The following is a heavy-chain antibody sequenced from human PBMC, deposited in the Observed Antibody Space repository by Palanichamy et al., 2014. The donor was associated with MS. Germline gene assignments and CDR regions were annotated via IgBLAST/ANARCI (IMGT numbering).Heavy chain of an antibody. D-gene: IGHD6-19*01. J-gene: IGHJ4*02. CDR1: GFTFTNYW. V-gene: IGHV3-7*01. CDR2: IEQDGGET. Sequence: EVQLVQSGGGLVQPGGSLRLSCEASGFTFTNYWMTWVRQAPGKGLEWVANIEQDGGETNYVDSVRGRFTISRDSAKNSLYLQMNSLRVEDTAVYFCARDGSGWYSQPLYFDYWGQGALVTVSS. CDR3: ARDGSGWYSQPLYFDY.